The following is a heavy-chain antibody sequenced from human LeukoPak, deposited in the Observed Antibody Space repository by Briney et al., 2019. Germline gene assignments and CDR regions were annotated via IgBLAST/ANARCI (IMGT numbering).Heavy chain of an antibody. J-gene: IGHJ4*02. D-gene: IGHD3-10*01. CDR1: GFTFSSYW. CDR3: ARVGGDPCFDY. Sequence: PGGSLRLSCAASGFTFSSYWMSWVRQAPGKGLEWVANIKQDGSEKYYVDSVKGRFTISRDNAKNSLYLQMNSLRAEGTAVYYCARVGGDPCFDYWGQGTLVTVSS. CDR2: IKQDGSEK. V-gene: IGHV3-7*01.